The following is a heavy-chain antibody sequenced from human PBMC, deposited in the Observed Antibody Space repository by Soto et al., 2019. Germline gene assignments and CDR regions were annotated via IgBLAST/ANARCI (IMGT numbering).Heavy chain of an antibody. CDR1: GGSFSGYY. J-gene: IGHJ4*02. D-gene: IGHD6-13*01. CDR2: INHSGST. CDR3: ARGGEQQLEPKRSYYFDY. Sequence: PSETLSLTCAVYGGSFSGYYWSWIRQPPGKGLEWIGEINHSGSTNYNPSLKSRVTISVDTSKNQFSLKLSSVTAADTAVYYCARGGEQQLEPKRSYYFDYWGQGTLVTVSS. V-gene: IGHV4-34*01.